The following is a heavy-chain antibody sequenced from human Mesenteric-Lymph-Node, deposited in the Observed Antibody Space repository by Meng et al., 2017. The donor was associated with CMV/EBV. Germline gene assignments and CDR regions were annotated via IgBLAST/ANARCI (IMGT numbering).Heavy chain of an antibody. D-gene: IGHD6-13*01. CDR3: ARAPSSSWYVHYYYYGMDV. Sequence: GGSLRLSCAASACTFSGDDMHWVRQSIRKGLGWVSGIGAAGDTYYPGSLKGRFTVSRENAKNSLYLQMNSLRAGDTAVYYCARAPSSSWYVHYYYYGMDVWGQGTTVTVSS. V-gene: IGHV3-13*01. CDR1: ACTFSGDD. J-gene: IGHJ6*02. CDR2: IGAAGDT.